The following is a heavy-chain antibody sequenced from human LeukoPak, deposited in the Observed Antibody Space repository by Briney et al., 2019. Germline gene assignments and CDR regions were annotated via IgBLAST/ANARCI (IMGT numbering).Heavy chain of an antibody. CDR1: RGALNSYY. CDR2: IHDTVNT. D-gene: IGHD3-3*01. J-gene: IGHJ4*02. CDR3: ARGRITIFGVLTPHFDY. Sequence: SETLSLTCTVSRGALNSYYWTWFRQSPGKGLEWIGYIHDTVNTNYNSSLKGRVTISVDTSKNQFSLNLRSVTAADTAIYYCARGRITIFGVLTPHFDYWGPGTLVTVAS. V-gene: IGHV4-59*01.